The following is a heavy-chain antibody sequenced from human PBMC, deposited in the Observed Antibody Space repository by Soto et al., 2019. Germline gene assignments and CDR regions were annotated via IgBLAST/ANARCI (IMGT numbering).Heavy chain of an antibody. J-gene: IGHJ6*02. CDR1: GFTFSSYG. CDR3: AKDKWGYSSSSSYGMDV. D-gene: IGHD6-6*01. Sequence: QVQLVESGGGVVQPGRSLRLSCAASGFTFSSYGMHWVRQAPGKGLEWVAVIVYDGSNKYYEESVKGRFTIYRDNSKNTLYLQMNSLRAEDTAVYYCAKDKWGYSSSSSYGMDVWGQGTTVTVSS. CDR2: IVYDGSNK. V-gene: IGHV3-30*18.